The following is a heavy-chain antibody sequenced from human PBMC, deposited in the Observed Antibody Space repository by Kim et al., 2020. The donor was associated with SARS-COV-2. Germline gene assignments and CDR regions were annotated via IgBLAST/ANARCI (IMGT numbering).Heavy chain of an antibody. CDR1: GYTFTDSY. CDR2: INPNSGGT. CDR3: ARETMVRGVIVFDY. D-gene: IGHD3-10*01. J-gene: IGHJ4*02. Sequence: ASVKVSCKASGYTFTDSYIHWVRQAPGQGLEWMGRINPNSGGTNHAQNFQGRVTMTRDTSISTAYMELSRLTSDDTAVYYCARETMVRGVIVFDYWGQGTLVTVSS. V-gene: IGHV1-2*06.